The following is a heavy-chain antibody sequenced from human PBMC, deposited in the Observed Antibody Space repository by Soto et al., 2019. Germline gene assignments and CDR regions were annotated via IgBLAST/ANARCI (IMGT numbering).Heavy chain of an antibody. CDR1: GGSFSGYY. Sequence: PSETLSLTCAVYGGSFSGYYWSWIRQPPGKGLEWIGEINHSGSTNYNPSLKSRVTISVDTSKNQFSLKLSSVTAADTAVYYCARGHRRGMYYGDYVSEYFQHWGQGTLVTVSS. CDR3: ARGHRRGMYYGDYVSEYFQH. V-gene: IGHV4-34*01. J-gene: IGHJ1*01. CDR2: INHSGST. D-gene: IGHD4-17*01.